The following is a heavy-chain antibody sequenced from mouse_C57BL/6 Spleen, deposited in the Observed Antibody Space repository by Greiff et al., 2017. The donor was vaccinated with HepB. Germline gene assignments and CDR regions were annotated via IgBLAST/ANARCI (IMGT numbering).Heavy chain of an antibody. D-gene: IGHD1-1*01. CDR1: GFNIKDDY. CDR2: IDPENGDT. J-gene: IGHJ1*03. Sequence: EVQLVESGAELVRPGASVKLSCTASGFNIKDDYMHWVKQRPEQGLEWIGWIDPENGDTEYASKFQGKATITADTSSNTAYLQLSSLTSEDTAVYYCTKDYGSSYDWYFDVWGTGTTVTVSS. V-gene: IGHV14-4*01. CDR3: TKDYGSSYDWYFDV.